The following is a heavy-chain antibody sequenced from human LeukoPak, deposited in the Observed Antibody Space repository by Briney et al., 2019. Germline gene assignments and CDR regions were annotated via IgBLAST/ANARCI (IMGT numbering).Heavy chain of an antibody. D-gene: IGHD4-11*01. CDR1: GGSISSGDYY. J-gene: IGHJ6*03. Sequence: PSETLSLTCTVSGGSISSGDYYWGWIRQPPGKGLEWIGYIYYSGSTYYNPSLKSRFTISVDTSKNQFSLKLSSVTPADTAVYYCDRGPNTVTIVHYYYMDVWGKGTTVTVSS. CDR2: IYYSGST. CDR3: DRGPNTVTIVHYYYMDV. V-gene: IGHV4-30-4*08.